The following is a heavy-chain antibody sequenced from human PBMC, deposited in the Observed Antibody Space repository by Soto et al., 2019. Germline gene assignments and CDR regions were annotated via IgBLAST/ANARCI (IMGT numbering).Heavy chain of an antibody. CDR2: IKSKTDGGTA. D-gene: IGHD3-3*01. Sequence: PGGSLRLSCAASGFTFTNAWMNWVRQAPGKGLEWVGRIKSKTDGGTADYAAPVKGRFTISRDDSKNTLYLQMNSLKTEDTAVYYCATDPWAIFGVGALTSPQVDYCGQGTLVTV. CDR1: GFTFTNAW. J-gene: IGHJ4*02. CDR3: ATDPWAIFGVGALTSPQVDY. V-gene: IGHV3-15*01.